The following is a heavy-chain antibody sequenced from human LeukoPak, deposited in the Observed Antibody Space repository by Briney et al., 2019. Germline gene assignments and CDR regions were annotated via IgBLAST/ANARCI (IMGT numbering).Heavy chain of an antibody. D-gene: IGHD3-22*01. CDR1: GFIFSNYW. V-gene: IGHV3-7*04. CDR2: IKPDGSEA. J-gene: IGHJ3*02. Sequence: PGGSLKLSCAASGFIFSNYWMSWVRQAPGKGLEWVANIKPDGSEAHYVDSVKGRFTISRDNAKNSLYLQMNSLRAEDAAVFYCARDHSYYFDTTGYYYDAFDIWGQGTMVTVSS. CDR3: ARDHSYYFDTTGYYYDAFDI.